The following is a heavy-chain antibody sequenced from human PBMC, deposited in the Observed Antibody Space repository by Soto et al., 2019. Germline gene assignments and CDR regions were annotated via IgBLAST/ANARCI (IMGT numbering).Heavy chain of an antibody. D-gene: IGHD7-27*01. Sequence: SGGSMRLSCAASGFSFSNSPMHWVRQAPGKGPEWVALISYDGTNKFYADSVKGRFTISRDNSKSTLYLQVDSLRPEDAAVYYCARDPKTSGGQHWAFNYFDSWGQGTLVTVSS. J-gene: IGHJ4*02. V-gene: IGHV3-30-3*01. CDR2: ISYDGTNK. CDR1: GFSFSNSP. CDR3: ARDPKTSGGQHWAFNYFDS.